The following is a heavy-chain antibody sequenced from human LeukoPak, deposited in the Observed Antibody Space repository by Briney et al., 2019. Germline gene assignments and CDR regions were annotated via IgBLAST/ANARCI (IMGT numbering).Heavy chain of an antibody. CDR1: GGSISSYY. V-gene: IGHV4-59*01. J-gene: IGHJ5*02. CDR3: ARGGYYGSGNDFRFDP. Sequence: KPSQTLSLTCTVYGGSISSYYWSWIRQSPGKGLECIGYIHYTGSTNYNPPLKSRVSMADETSKHQFSLELKSVTAADTAVYYCARGGYYGSGNDFRFDPWGQGTLVTVSS. D-gene: IGHD3-10*01. CDR2: IHYTGST.